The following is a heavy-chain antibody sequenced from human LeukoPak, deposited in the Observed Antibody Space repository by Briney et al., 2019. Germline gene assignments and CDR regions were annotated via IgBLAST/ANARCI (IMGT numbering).Heavy chain of an antibody. CDR1: GFTFSSYA. V-gene: IGHV3-23*01. J-gene: IGHJ5*02. CDR2: ISGSGGST. D-gene: IGHD1-1*01. Sequence: GGSLRLSCAASGFTFSSYAMSWVRQASGKGLEWVSAISGSGGSTYYADSVKGRFTISRDNSKNTLYLQMNSLRAEDTAVYYCAKDVSGPNWNDVGNWFDPWGQGTLVTVSS. CDR3: AKDVSGPNWNDVGNWFDP.